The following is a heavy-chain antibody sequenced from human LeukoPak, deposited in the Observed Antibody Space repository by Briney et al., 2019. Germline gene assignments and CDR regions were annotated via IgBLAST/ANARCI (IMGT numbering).Heavy chain of an antibody. Sequence: GSLRFSAAASRFIFSTYAMVWVGRAPGGGVEGVSTVSEGGGSTYYVDPVKGQFTISRDNAKNTLYLQMNRMRAEDTVVYYCAKSTSVAQRGYFDYWGKGTLVTVSS. CDR2: VSEGGGST. J-gene: IGHJ4*02. D-gene: IGHD2-15*01. V-gene: IGHV3-23*01. CDR1: RFIFSTYA. CDR3: AKSTSVAQRGYFDY.